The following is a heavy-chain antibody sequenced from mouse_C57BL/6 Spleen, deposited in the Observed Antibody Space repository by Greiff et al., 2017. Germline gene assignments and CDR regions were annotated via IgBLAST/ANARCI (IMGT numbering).Heavy chain of an antibody. Sequence: QVQLQQPGAELVKPGASVKVSCKASGYTFTSYWMHWVKQRPGQGLEWIGRIHPSDSDTNYNQKFKGKATLTVDKSSSTAYMQLSSLTAEDSAVYYCAMGPDSSGVDYWGQGTTLTVSS. CDR2: IHPSDSDT. J-gene: IGHJ2*01. V-gene: IGHV1-74*01. CDR3: AMGPDSSGVDY. CDR1: GYTFTSYW. D-gene: IGHD3-2*02.